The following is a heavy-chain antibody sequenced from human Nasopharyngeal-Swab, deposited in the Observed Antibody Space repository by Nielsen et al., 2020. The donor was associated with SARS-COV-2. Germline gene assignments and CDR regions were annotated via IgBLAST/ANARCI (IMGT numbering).Heavy chain of an antibody. CDR2: IKEDGSEK. D-gene: IGHD1-1*01. CDR1: GFTFSIHW. J-gene: IGHJ4*02. CDR3: ARVSTGTFDY. Sequence: ESLKISGAASGFTFSIHWMSWVRQAPGKGLEWVAHIKEDGSEKFYVDSVRGRFTISRDNAKNSLYLQMKSLRTEGTAVYYCARVSTGTFDYWGQGTLVAVSS. V-gene: IGHV3-7*01.